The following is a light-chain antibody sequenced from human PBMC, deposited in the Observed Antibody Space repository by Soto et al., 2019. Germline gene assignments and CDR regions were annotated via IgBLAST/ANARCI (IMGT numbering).Light chain of an antibody. J-gene: IGLJ3*02. Sequence: QSALTQPPSASGSPGQSATISCTGTSSDVGGYNYVSWYQQHPGKAPKLMIYEVTKRPSGVPDRFSGSKSGNTASLTVSGLLAEDEADYYCSSHAGINNVVFGGGTKVTGL. CDR1: SSDVGGYNY. V-gene: IGLV2-8*01. CDR2: EVT. CDR3: SSHAGINNVV.